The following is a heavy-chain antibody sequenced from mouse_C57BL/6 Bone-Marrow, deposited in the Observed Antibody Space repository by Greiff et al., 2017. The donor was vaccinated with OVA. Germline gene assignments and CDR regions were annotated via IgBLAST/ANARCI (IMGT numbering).Heavy chain of an antibody. CDR3: ARYYGKGD. CDR2: IYPGYGDT. CDR1: GYAFSSSW. Sequence: VQVVESGPELVKPGASVKISCKASGYAFSSSWMNWVTQRPGKGLEWIGRIYPGYGDTNYTGKFKGKATLTADKSTRTAYMQLSSLASEDSAVYFCARYYGKGDWGQGTTLTVSS. V-gene: IGHV1-82*01. J-gene: IGHJ2*01. D-gene: IGHD2-1*01.